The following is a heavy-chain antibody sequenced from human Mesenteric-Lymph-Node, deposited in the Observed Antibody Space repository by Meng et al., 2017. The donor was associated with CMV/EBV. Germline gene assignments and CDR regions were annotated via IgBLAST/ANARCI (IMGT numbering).Heavy chain of an antibody. J-gene: IGHJ4*02. Sequence: ASVKVSCKASGYTFTDYYINWVRQAPGQGLEWMGIINPSGGSTSYAQKFQGRVTMTRDTSTSTVYMELSSLRSEDTAVYYCARQGSSTSCYRYWGQGTLVTVSS. V-gene: IGHV1-46*01. CDR2: INPSGGST. CDR1: GYTFTDYY. D-gene: IGHD2-2*01. CDR3: ARQGSSTSCYRY.